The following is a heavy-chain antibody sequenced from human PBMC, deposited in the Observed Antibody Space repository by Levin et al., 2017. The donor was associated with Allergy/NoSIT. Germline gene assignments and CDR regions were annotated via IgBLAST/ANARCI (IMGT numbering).Heavy chain of an antibody. D-gene: IGHD1-14*01. CDR1: GGTFSSYA. Sequence: KISCKASGGTFSSYAISWVRQAPGQGLEWMGGIIPIFGTANYAQKFQGRVTITADESTSTAYMELSSLRSEDTAVYYCARERGATPTRGGMDVWGQGTTVTVSS. V-gene: IGHV1-69*01. CDR2: IIPIFGTA. CDR3: ARERGATPTRGGMDV. J-gene: IGHJ6*02.